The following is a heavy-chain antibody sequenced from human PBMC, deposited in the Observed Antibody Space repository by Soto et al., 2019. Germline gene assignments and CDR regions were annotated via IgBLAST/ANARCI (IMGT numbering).Heavy chain of an antibody. CDR3: ARVFGASHLDYYYYGMDV. V-gene: IGHV7-4-1*01. CDR2: INTNTGNP. J-gene: IGHJ6*02. CDR1: GYTFTSYS. Sequence: WASVKVSCKASGYTFTSYSMNWVRQAPGQGLEWMGWINTNTGNPTYAQGFTGRFVFSLDTSVSTAYLQICSLKAEDTAVYYCARVFGASHLDYYYYGMDVWGQGTTVTVSS. D-gene: IGHD1-26*01.